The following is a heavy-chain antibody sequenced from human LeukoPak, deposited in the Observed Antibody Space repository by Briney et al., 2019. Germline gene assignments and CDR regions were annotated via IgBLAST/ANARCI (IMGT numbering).Heavy chain of an antibody. D-gene: IGHD3-10*01. CDR2: ICFSRTT. CDR1: GGSISSSDPY. J-gene: IGHJ4*02. V-gene: IGHV4-39*01. CDR3: GRHFPETGRDEQPLEY. Sequence: PSETLSLTCTVSGGSISSSDPYWAWVRQPPGKGLEWIGSICFSRTTYYNPSLKSRVTMSIDTSKNHFSLKVASVTAADTAVYYCGRHFPETGRDEQPLEYWGQGSLFTVSS.